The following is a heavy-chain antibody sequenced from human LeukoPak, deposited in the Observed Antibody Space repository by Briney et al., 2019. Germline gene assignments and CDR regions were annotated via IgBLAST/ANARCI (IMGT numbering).Heavy chain of an antibody. D-gene: IGHD2-2*01. Sequence: SETLSLTCTVSGRSISSGNYYWSWIRQPAGKGLEWIGRIYTSGTTNYSPSLKSRVTISVDTSKNQFSLNLSSVTAADTAVYYCARVRSSTACYFDYWGQGTLVTVSS. CDR3: ARVRSSTACYFDY. V-gene: IGHV4-61*02. CDR1: GRSISSGNYY. J-gene: IGHJ4*02. CDR2: IYTSGTT.